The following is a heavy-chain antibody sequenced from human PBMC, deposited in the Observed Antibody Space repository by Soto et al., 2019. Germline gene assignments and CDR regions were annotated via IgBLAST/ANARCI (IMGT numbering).Heavy chain of an antibody. D-gene: IGHD3-9*01. CDR1: GFTFSSYG. V-gene: IGHV3-33*06. CDR2: IWYDGSNK. Sequence: GGSLRLSCAASGFTFSSYGMHWVRQDPGKGLEWVAVIWYDGSNKYYAASVRGRFTISRDNSKNMLFLQMDSLRAEDTATYYCAKDRHPDGIWTFDSWGQGTLVTVSS. J-gene: IGHJ4*02. CDR3: AKDRHPDGIWTFDS.